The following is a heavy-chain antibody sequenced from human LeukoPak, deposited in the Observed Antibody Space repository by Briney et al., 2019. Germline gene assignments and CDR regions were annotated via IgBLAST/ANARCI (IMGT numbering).Heavy chain of an antibody. D-gene: IGHD1-14*01. CDR3: ARDHRLSDRIVYGY. J-gene: IGHJ4*02. Sequence: GGSLRLSCAASGFTFSCYSMNGLHQAPGKGLEGVSSISSSSSYNYYADSVKGRITISRDNAKNSLYLQMNSLRAEDTGVFYCARDHRLSDRIVYGYWGQGTLVTVSS. V-gene: IGHV3-21*01. CDR1: GFTFSCYS. CDR2: ISSSSSYN.